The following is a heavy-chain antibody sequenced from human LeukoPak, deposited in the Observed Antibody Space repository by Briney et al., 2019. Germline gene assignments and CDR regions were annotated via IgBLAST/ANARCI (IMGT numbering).Heavy chain of an antibody. CDR2: INIDGSST. CDR1: GFSFSSYW. V-gene: IGHV3-74*01. CDR3: ARPTYKWNGVWDY. J-gene: IGHJ4*02. Sequence: GGSLRLSCAASGFSFSSYWMHWVRHAPGKGLVWVSRINIDGSSTTYAESVKGRFTISRYKAKNTMYLQMNSLRAEDTAVYYCARPTYKWNGVWDYWGQGTLVTVSS. D-gene: IGHD1-20*01.